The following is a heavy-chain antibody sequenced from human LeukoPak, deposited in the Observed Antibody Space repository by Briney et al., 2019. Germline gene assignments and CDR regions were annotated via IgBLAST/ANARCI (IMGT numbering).Heavy chain of an antibody. CDR3: AKDGDYDILTGYLDY. Sequence: PGGSLRLSCAASGFIFSRYGMNWVRQAPGKGLEWISYISSTSSTISYAASVKGRFTISRDNAKNSLYLQMNSLRAEDTALYYCAKDGDYDILTGYLDYWGQGTLVTVSS. CDR2: ISSTSSTI. J-gene: IGHJ4*02. D-gene: IGHD3-9*01. CDR1: GFIFSRYG. V-gene: IGHV3-48*04.